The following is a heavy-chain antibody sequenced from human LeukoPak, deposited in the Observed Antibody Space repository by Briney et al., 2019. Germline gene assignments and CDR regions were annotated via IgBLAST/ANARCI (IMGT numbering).Heavy chain of an antibody. Sequence: GGSLRLSCAASGFTFSTYWMHWVRQAPGKGLVWISHINLDGSSATYADSVKGRFTISRDNAENTLDLQMSSLRAEDTAVYYCARHLTYGGWNLWGQGTLVTVSS. CDR3: ARHLTYGGWNL. J-gene: IGHJ5*02. CDR1: GFTFSTYW. D-gene: IGHD4-23*01. CDR2: INLDGSSA. V-gene: IGHV3-74*01.